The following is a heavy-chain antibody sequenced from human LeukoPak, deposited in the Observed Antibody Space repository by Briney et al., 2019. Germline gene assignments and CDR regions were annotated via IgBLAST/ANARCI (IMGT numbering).Heavy chain of an antibody. V-gene: IGHV4-38-2*02. J-gene: IGHJ3*02. CDR3: ARGITRRRTFDI. D-gene: IGHD3-10*01. CDR1: GYSISNGYY. CDR2: VHHSGST. Sequence: SETLSLTCTVSGYSISNGYYWGWIRQPPGKGLEWIGSVHHSGSTYYNPSLKSRVTISVDTSKNQFSLKLSSVTAADTALYYCARGITRRRTFDIWGQGTMVTVSS.